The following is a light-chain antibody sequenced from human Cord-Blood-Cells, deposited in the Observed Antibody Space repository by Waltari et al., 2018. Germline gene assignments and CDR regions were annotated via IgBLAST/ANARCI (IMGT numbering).Light chain of an antibody. Sequence: EIVLTQSLATLSLSPGERATLSCRASQSVSSYLAWYQQKPGQAPRLLIYDASNRATGIPARCSGSGSGTDCPLTISSLEPEDFAVYYCQQRSNWPLTFGGGTKVEIK. V-gene: IGKV3-11*01. CDR3: QQRSNWPLT. CDR1: QSVSSY. J-gene: IGKJ4*01. CDR2: DAS.